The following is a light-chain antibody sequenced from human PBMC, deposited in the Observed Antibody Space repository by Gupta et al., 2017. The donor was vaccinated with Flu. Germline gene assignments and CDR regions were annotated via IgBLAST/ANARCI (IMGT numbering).Light chain of an antibody. CDR3: QQRSNWPRYT. J-gene: IGKJ2*01. V-gene: IGKV1-39*01. Sequence: DLQMTPSPSSLSASVGDRVTLTCRASQSISSYLDWYQQKPGKAPKLLIYAASSLQSGIPSRFSGSGSGTDFTLTISSLEPEDFAIYYCQQRSNWPRYTFGQGTKMEIK. CDR2: AAS. CDR1: QSISSY.